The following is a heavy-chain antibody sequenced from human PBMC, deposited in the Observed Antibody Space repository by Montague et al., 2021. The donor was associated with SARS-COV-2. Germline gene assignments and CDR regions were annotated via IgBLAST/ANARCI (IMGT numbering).Heavy chain of an antibody. J-gene: IGHJ6*02. CDR2: ISSSGSTI. V-gene: IGHV3-11*01. D-gene: IGHD2-2*01. CDR3: ARLVTMRYHYYYGLDV. CDR1: GFTFSDYY. Sequence: RSLSLAASGFTFSDYYMSWIRQAPGKGLEWISYISSSGSTIYHADSVKGRFTISRDNAKDSLSLLMNSLRAEDTAVYYCARLVTMRYHYYYGLDVWGLGTTVTVSS.